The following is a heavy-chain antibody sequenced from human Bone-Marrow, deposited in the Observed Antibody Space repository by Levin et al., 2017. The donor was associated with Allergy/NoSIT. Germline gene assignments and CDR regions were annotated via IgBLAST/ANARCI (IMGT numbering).Heavy chain of an antibody. J-gene: IGHJ6*02. Sequence: GGSLRLSCSASGFTFYSYAMNWVRQAPGKGLEWVSSISGSGGTTYYADSVKGRFTISRDNSRHTLYLDMNILRAEDTAVYYCARERITGTTWGGIYCMDVWGQGTTVTVSS. CDR2: ISGSGGTT. V-gene: IGHV3-23*01. CDR1: GFTFYSYA. CDR3: ARERITGTTWGGIYCMDV. D-gene: IGHD1-7*01.